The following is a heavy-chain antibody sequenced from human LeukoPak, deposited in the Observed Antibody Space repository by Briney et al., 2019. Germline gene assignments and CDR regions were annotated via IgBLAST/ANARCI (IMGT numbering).Heavy chain of an antibody. CDR3: ARSGSSSWYGPAFDI. CDR2: IGTAGDT. D-gene: IGHD6-13*01. V-gene: IGHV3-13*01. CDR1: GFTFSSYD. Sequence: GGSLRLSCAASGFTFSSYDMHWVRQATGKGLEWVSAIGTAGDTYYPGSVKGRFTISRENAKNSLYLQINSLRAGDTAVYYCARSGSSSWYGPAFDIWGQGTMVTVSS. J-gene: IGHJ3*02.